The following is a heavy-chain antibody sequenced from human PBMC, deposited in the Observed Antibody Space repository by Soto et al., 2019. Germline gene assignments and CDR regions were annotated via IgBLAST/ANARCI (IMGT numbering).Heavy chain of an antibody. Sequence: VQLVQSGAEVKKPGTSVKVSCKASGGTFSSYAIRWVRQSPGQGLEWMGGIIPIFGTANYAQKFQGRVTITADESTSRAYSELSSLRSEDSAVYYCALDKTAMAAFDIWGQGTMVTVSS. D-gene: IGHD5-18*01. CDR2: IIPIFGTA. CDR1: GGTFSSYA. CDR3: ALDKTAMAAFDI. V-gene: IGHV1-69*12. J-gene: IGHJ3*02.